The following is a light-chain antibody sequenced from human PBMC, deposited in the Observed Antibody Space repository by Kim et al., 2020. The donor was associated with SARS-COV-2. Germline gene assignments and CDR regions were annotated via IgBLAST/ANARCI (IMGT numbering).Light chain of an antibody. V-gene: IGLV2-8*01. CDR3: SSYAGMEV. CDR1: SSDVGGYNY. CDR2: EVN. J-gene: IGLJ1*01. Sequence: QSALTQPPSASGSPGQSVTISCTGTSSDVGGYNYVSWYQQHPGKAPKLMIYEVNKRPSGVPDRFSGSKSGNTASLTVSGLQAEDEAEYYCSSYAGMEVFGTGTKVTVL.